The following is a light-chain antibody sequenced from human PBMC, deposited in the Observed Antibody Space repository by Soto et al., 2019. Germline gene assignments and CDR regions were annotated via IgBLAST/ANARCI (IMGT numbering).Light chain of an antibody. CDR2: VVS. Sequence: DIQMTQSPSSLSASVGDRVTIACRVSRSVSNYLSWSQQKPGKAPKLLIYVVSSLQRVVPPRFSGSGSGTDFTLTIRGLQPEYFATDDCQQSHCIPLTFGQRTKVEI. CDR1: RSVSNY. J-gene: IGKJ1*01. V-gene: IGKV1-39*01. CDR3: QQSHCIPLT.